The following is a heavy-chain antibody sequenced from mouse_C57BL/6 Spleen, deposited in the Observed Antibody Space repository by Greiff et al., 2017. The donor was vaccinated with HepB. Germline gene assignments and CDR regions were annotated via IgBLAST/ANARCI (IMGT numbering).Heavy chain of an antibody. V-gene: IGHV3-6*01. CDR2: ISYDGSN. D-gene: IGHD1-1*01. CDR1: GYSITSGYY. Sequence: EVQLQESGPGLVKPSQSLSLTCSVTGYSITSGYYWNWIRQFPGNKLEWMGYISYDGSNNYNPSLKNRISITRDPSKNQFFLTLNSVTTEDTATYYCARDYSSSYVSSMDYWGPGTSLTVSS. J-gene: IGHJ4*01. CDR3: ARDYSSSYVSSMDY.